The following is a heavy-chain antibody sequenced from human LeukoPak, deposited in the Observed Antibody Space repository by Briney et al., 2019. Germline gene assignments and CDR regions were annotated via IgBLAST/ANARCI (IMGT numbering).Heavy chain of an antibody. V-gene: IGHV3-30-3*01. J-gene: IGHJ4*02. CDR2: ISYDGSNK. CDR1: GFTFSSYA. D-gene: IGHD3-10*01. Sequence: PGGSLRLSCAASGFTFSSYAMLWVRQAPGKGLEWVAVISYDGSNKYYADSVKGRFTISRDNSKNTLYLQMNSLRAEDTAVYYCARDHSVPGSYFDYWGQGTLVTVSS. CDR3: ARDHSVPGSYFDY.